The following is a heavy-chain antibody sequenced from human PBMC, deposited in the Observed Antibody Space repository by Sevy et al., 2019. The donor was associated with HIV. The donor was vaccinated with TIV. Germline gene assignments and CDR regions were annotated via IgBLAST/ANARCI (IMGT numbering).Heavy chain of an antibody. J-gene: IGHJ6*02. CDR3: ARDPTILRFLEWSRRNHYYGMDV. Sequence: GGSLRLSCAASGFTFKNYAIHWVRQAPGKGLEWVAVISNDGSNKYYADSVKGRFTISRDNSQNTLFLQMNSLRAEDTAVYYCARDPTILRFLEWSRRNHYYGMDVWGQWATVTVSS. CDR2: ISNDGSNK. V-gene: IGHV3-30-3*01. D-gene: IGHD3-3*01. CDR1: GFTFKNYA.